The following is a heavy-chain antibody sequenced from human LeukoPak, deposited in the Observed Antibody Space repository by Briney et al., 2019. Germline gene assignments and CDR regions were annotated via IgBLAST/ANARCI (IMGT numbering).Heavy chain of an antibody. J-gene: IGHJ4*02. V-gene: IGHV1-69*13. CDR2: IIPIFGTA. CDR1: GGTFSSYA. Sequence: SVTVSCKASGGTFSSYAISWVRQAPGQGLEWMGGIIPIFGTANYAQKFQGRVTITADESTSTAYMELSSLRSEDTAVYYCARAGDSGSYGSDYWGQGTLVTVSS. D-gene: IGHD1-26*01. CDR3: ARAGDSGSYGSDY.